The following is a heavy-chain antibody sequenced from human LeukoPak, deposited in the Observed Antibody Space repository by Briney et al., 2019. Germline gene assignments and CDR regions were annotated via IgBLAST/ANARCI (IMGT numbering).Heavy chain of an antibody. CDR3: ARQTSAGFYFDY. Sequence: GESLMISCKGSGYRFTIYWISLVRQMPGKDLEWIGRIDPSDSYTNYSPSFQGHVTISADKSISTAYLQWSSLKASDTAIYYCARQTSAGFYFDYWGQGTLVTVSS. CDR2: IDPSDSYT. CDR1: GYRFTIYW. D-gene: IGHD6-13*01. J-gene: IGHJ4*02. V-gene: IGHV5-10-1*01.